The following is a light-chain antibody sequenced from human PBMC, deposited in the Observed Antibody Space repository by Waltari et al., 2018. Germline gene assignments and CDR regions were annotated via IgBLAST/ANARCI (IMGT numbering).Light chain of an antibody. J-gene: IGKJ3*01. V-gene: IGKV1-9*01. Sequence: DIQLTQSPSFLSASVGDRVTLTCRASQGISSYFAWYQQKPGKAPKLLIYAASTLQSGVPSRFSGSGSGTEFTLTISSLQPEDFATYYCQQLNSYPRFTFGPGTKVDIK. CDR3: QQLNSYPRFT. CDR2: AAS. CDR1: QGISSY.